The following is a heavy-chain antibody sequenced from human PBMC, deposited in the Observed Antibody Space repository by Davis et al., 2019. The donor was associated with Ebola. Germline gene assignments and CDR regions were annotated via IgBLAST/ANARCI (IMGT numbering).Heavy chain of an antibody. CDR2: INHSGST. CDR3: ARGPYGYCSGGSCYSVWGWFDP. D-gene: IGHD2-15*01. CDR1: GGSISSYY. Sequence: PSETLSLTCTVSGGSISSYYWSWIRQPPGKGLEWIGEINHSGSTNYNPSLKSRVTISVDTSKNQFSLKLSSVTAADTAVYYCARGPYGYCSGGSCYSVWGWFDPWGQGTLVTVSS. J-gene: IGHJ5*02. V-gene: IGHV4-34*01.